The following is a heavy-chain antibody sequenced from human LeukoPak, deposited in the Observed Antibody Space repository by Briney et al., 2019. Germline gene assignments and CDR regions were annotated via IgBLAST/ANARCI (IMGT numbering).Heavy chain of an antibody. D-gene: IGHD3-10*01. J-gene: IGHJ1*01. CDR3: VTDGGLLPYYFTY. CDR2: IKNKNRGQTT. Sequence: GGSLRLSCAASGFIFPNAWMHWVRQAPGKGLEWVGRIKNKNRGQTTGYIPPVKGGFTISRDDSRNTLYLEMDSLKTEDTAVYHCVTDGGLLPYYFTYWGQGTLVTVSS. CDR1: GFIFPNAW. V-gene: IGHV3-15*01.